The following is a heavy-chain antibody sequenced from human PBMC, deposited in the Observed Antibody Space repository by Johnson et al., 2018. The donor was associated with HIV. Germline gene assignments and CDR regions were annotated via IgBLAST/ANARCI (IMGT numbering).Heavy chain of an antibody. J-gene: IGHJ3*02. CDR3: AKLPVLYGDFDDAFNI. CDR2: IGYDGNDK. CDR1: GFTFRSYA. D-gene: IGHD4-17*01. Sequence: QVQLVESGGDVVQPGRSLRLSCAASGFTFRSYAMHWVRQAPGKGLEWVAAIGYDGNDKDYADSVKGRFPISRDNSRNTLYLHLNSLRAEDTAVYYCAKLPVLYGDFDDAFNIWGQGTMVTVSS. V-gene: IGHV3-30*18.